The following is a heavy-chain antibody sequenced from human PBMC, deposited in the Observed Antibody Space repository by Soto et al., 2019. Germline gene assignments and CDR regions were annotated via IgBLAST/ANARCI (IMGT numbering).Heavy chain of an antibody. J-gene: IGHJ3*01. CDR1: GFTFSSYT. V-gene: IGHV3-23*01. CDR3: AKDPNTDLLGGFEL. CDR2: VSGTGTRT. Sequence: PGGSLRLSCAASGFTFSSYTMSWVRQAPGKGLEWVSGVSGTGTRTYYADSVKGRFTISRDNSESTLSLQMNSLRDEDTAVYYCAKDPNTDLLGGFELGGQGTMVTV. D-gene: IGHD2-15*01.